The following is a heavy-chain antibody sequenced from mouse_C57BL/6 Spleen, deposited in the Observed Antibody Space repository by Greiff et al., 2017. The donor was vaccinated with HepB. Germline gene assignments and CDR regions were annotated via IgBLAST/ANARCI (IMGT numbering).Heavy chain of an antibody. V-gene: IGHV8-12*01. Sequence: QVTLKESGPGILQSSQTLSLTCSFSGFSLSTSGMGVSWIRQPSGKGLEWLAHIYWDDDKRYNPSLKSRLTISKDTSRNQVFLKITSVDTADTATYYCARRMDYTYAMDYWGQGTSVTVSS. CDR3: ARRMDYTYAMDY. CDR1: GFSLSTSGMG. J-gene: IGHJ4*01. CDR2: IYWDDDK. D-gene: IGHD2-12*01.